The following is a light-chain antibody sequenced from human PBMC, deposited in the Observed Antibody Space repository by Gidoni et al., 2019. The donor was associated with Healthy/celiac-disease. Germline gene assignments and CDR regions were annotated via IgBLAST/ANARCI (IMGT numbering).Light chain of an antibody. CDR3: QSYDSSLSGVV. CDR2: GNS. CDR1: SSNIGAGYD. J-gene: IGLJ2*01. V-gene: IGLV1-40*01. Sequence: CTGSSSNIGAGYDVHWYQQLPGTAPKLLIYGNSNRPSGVPDRFSGSKSGTSASLAITGLQAEDEADYYCQSYDSSLSGVVFGGGTKLTVL.